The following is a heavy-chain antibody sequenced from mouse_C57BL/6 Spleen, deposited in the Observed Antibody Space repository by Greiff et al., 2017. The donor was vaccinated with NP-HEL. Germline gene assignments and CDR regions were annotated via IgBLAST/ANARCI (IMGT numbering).Heavy chain of an antibody. Sequence: EVQLQQSGPELVKPGASVKISCKASGYTFTDYYMNWVKQSHGKSLEWIGDINPNNGGTSYNQKFKGKATLTVDKSSSTAYMELRSLTSEDSAVYYCAREGLRPHWYFDVWGTGTTVTVSS. D-gene: IGHD2-4*01. J-gene: IGHJ1*03. V-gene: IGHV1-26*01. CDR3: AREGLRPHWYFDV. CDR1: GYTFTDYY. CDR2: INPNNGGT.